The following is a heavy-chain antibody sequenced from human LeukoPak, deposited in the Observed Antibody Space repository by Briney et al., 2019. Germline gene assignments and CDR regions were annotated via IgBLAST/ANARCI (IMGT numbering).Heavy chain of an antibody. J-gene: IGHJ4*02. CDR1: GGSFSGYY. V-gene: IGHV4-34*01. CDR3: ARDEASVLRYFGY. D-gene: IGHD3-9*01. Sequence: PSETLSLTCAVYGGSFSGYYWSWIRQPPGKGLEWIGEMNHSGSTNYNPSLKRRVTISVDTSKNQFSLKLSSVTAADTAVYYCARDEASVLRYFGYWGQGTLVTVSS. CDR2: MNHSGST.